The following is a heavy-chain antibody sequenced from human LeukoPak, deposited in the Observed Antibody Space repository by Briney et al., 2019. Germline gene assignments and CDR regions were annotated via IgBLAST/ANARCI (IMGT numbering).Heavy chain of an antibody. V-gene: IGHV3-64D*09. CDR1: GFTFSSYT. D-gene: IGHD3-3*01. Sequence: GGSLRLSCSASGFTFSSYTMHWVRQAPGNGLEFVSSITSNGGSTYYADSVRGRFTISRDNSKNTLYLQMSGLRAEDTAVYYCVRGAAGYDSWSGYYDYWGQGTLVTVSS. CDR3: VRGAAGYDSWSGYYDY. CDR2: ITSNGGST. J-gene: IGHJ4*02.